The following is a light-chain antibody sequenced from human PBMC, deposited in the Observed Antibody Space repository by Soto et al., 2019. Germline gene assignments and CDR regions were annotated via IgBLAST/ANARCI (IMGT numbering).Light chain of an antibody. CDR2: DVS. J-gene: IGLJ3*02. Sequence: QSVLTQPRSVSGSPGQSVTISCTGTSSDVGGYNYVSWYQQPPGKAPKLMIYDVSKRPSGVPDRFSGSKSGDTASLTISGLQAEDEADYYCSSYADNYVAFGGGPKLTVL. CDR1: SSDVGGYNY. CDR3: SSYADNYVA. V-gene: IGLV2-11*01.